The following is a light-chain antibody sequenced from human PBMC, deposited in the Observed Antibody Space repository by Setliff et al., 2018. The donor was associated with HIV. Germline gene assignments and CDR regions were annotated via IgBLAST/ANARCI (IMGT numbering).Light chain of an antibody. V-gene: IGLV1-51*01. J-gene: IGLJ2*01. CDR1: SSNIGNSY. CDR2: DNS. CDR3: GTWDTSLSAGV. Sequence: QSVLTQPPSVSAAPGQKVTISCSGSSSNIGNSYVSWYQQLPGTAPKLLIYDNSERPSGIPDRFSGSKSGTSATLDITGLQTGDEADYYCGTWDTSLSAGVFGGGTKVTVL.